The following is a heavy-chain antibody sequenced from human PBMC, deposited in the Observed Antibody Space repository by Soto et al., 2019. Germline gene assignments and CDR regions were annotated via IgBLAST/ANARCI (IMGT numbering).Heavy chain of an antibody. CDR1: GGTFSSYA. D-gene: IGHD3-22*01. CDR3: ARGTYYYDSSGPLGY. V-gene: IGHV1-69*06. CDR2: IIPIFGTA. Sequence: GASVKVSCKASGGTFSSYAISWVRQAPGQGLEWMGGIIPIFGTANYAQKFQGRVTITADKSTSTAYMELSSLRSEDTAVYYCARGTYYYDSSGPLGYWGQGTLVTVSS. J-gene: IGHJ4*02.